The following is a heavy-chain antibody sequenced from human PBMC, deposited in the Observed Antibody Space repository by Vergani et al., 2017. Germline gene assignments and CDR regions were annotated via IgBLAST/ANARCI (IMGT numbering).Heavy chain of an antibody. J-gene: IGHJ4*02. CDR1: GGTFSSYT. CDR2: IIPILGIA. Sequence: QVQLVQSGAEVKKPGSSVKVSCKASGGTFSSYTISWVRQAPGQGLEWMGRIIPILGIANYARRVQGRVTITADKSTRTAYMELSSLRSEDTAMYYCARDLGYCSGGSCSYWGQGSLVTVSS. V-gene: IGHV1-69*08. CDR3: ARDLGYCSGGSCSY. D-gene: IGHD2-15*01.